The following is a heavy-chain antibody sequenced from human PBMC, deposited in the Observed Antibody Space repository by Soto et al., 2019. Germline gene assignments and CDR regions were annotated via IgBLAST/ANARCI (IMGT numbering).Heavy chain of an antibody. D-gene: IGHD3-10*01. CDR2: IYYSGST. J-gene: IGHJ6*02. CDR3: ARDAGSGSHDYYYYCGMDV. Sequence: SETLSLTCTVSGGSISSYYWSWIRQPPGKGLEWIGYIYYSGSTNYNPSLKSRVTISVDTSKNQFSLKMSSVTAADTAVYYCARDAGSGSHDYYYYCGMDVWGQGTTVTVSS. V-gene: IGHV4-59*01. CDR1: GGSISSYY.